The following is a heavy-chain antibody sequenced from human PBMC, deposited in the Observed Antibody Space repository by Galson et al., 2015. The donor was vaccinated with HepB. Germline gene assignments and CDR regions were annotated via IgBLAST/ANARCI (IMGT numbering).Heavy chain of an antibody. V-gene: IGHV3-21*04. CDR2: ISSSNSSI. D-gene: IGHD3-3*01. Sequence: SLRLSCAASGFSISVYSMNWVRQAPGKGLECVSSISSSNSSINYADSVKGRFTISRDNAKNSLDLHMDNLRAEDTAVYYCATFGGYYESFDCWGQGVRVTVSA. CDR3: ATFGGYYESFDC. CDR1: GFSISVYS. J-gene: IGHJ4*02.